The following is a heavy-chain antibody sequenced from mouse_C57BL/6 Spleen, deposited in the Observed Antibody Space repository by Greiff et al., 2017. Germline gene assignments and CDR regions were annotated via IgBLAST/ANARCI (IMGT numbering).Heavy chain of an antibody. J-gene: IGHJ4*01. CDR2: INPNGGGT. V-gene: IGHV1-72*01. D-gene: IGHD2-2*01. Sequence: VQLQQPGAELVKPGASVKLSCKASGYTFTSYWMHWVKQRPGRGLEWIGRINPNGGGTKYNEKFKSKATLTVDKPSSTAYMQLSSLTSEDSAVYYCARTYAYDVYYAMEDQGKGTSVTVSS. CDR1: GYTFTSYW. CDR3: ARTYAYDVYYAMED.